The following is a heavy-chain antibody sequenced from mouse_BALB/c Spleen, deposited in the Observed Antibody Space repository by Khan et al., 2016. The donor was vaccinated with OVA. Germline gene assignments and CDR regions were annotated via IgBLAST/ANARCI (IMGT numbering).Heavy chain of an antibody. CDR2: IRLKSDDYVK. CDR3: WILL. V-gene: IGHV6-6*02. Sequence: EVKLEESGGGLVQPGGSMKLSCVASGFTFSNYWMNWVSQSPEKGLEWVAEIRLKSDDYVKHYAESVKGRFTIARDDCTSSVYLQMNNLRSEDTGIYYCWILLWGQGTTLTVSS. CDR1: GFTFSNYW. J-gene: IGHJ2*01.